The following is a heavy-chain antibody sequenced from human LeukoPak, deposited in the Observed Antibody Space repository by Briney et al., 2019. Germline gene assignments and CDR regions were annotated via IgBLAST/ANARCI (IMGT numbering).Heavy chain of an antibody. J-gene: IGHJ5*02. D-gene: IGHD6-13*01. CDR1: GFTFSSYG. CDR2: IWYDGSNK. V-gene: IGHV3-33*01. Sequence: HPGGSLRLSCAASGFTFSSYGMHWVRQAPGKGLEWVAVIWYDGSNKYYADSVKGRFTISRDNSKNTLYLQMNSLRAEDTAVYYCAREGGSSWSHNWFDPWGQGTLVTVSS. CDR3: AREGGSSWSHNWFDP.